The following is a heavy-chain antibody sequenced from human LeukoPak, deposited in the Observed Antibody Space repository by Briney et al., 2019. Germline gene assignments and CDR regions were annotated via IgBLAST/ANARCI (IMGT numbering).Heavy chain of an antibody. Sequence: ASVKVSCKASGYTFTGYYMHWVRQAPGQGLEWMGWINPNSGGTNYAQKFQGRVTMTRDTSISTAYMELSRLRSDDTAVYYCARDPGVRGVIITFGYWGQGTLVTVSS. D-gene: IGHD3-10*01. CDR2: INPNSGGT. V-gene: IGHV1-2*02. CDR3: ARDPGVRGVIITFGY. CDR1: GYTFTGYY. J-gene: IGHJ4*02.